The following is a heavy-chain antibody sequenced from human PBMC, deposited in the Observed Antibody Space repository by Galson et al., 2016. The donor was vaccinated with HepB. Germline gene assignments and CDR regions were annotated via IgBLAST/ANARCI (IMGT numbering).Heavy chain of an antibody. CDR2: IYHSGTT. D-gene: IGHD6-25*01. CDR1: GGSLSSAGYS. Sequence: TLSLTCAVSGGSLSSAGYSWSWIRQPPGKGLEWIGYIYHSGTTYYNPSLKSRVTLPVDTSKTQFSLNMSSVTAGDTAVYYCASRNQRGGVGLFDHWGQGTLVSVSS. CDR3: ASRNQRGGVGLFDH. V-gene: IGHV4-30-2*01. J-gene: IGHJ4*02.